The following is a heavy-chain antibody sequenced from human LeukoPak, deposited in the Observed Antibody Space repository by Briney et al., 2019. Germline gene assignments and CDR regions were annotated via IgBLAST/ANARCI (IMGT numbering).Heavy chain of an antibody. CDR2: IYYSGST. V-gene: IGHV4-31*03. Sequence: SETLSLTCTVSGGSISSGGYYWSWIRQHPGKGLEWIGYIYYSGSTYYNPSLKSRVTISVDTSKNQFSLKLSSVTAADTAVYYCASRITMIVVAHDAFDIWGQGTMVTVSS. CDR3: ASRITMIVVAHDAFDI. J-gene: IGHJ3*02. CDR1: GGSISSGGYY. D-gene: IGHD3-22*01.